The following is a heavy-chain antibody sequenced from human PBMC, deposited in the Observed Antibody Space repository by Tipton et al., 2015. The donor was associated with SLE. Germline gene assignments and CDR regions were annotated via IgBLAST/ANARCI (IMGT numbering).Heavy chain of an antibody. CDR2: MYNSGST. D-gene: IGHD3-3*01. J-gene: IGHJ4*02. Sequence: TLSLTCTVSGGSISSDRYHWSWIRQPVGKGLEWIGRMYNSGSTKYNPSLESRATMSVDTSKNQFSLMLTSVAAADTALYYCASIFRYDVWTNSREFGYFDHWGQGALVSVPS. V-gene: IGHV4-61*02. CDR3: ASIFRYDVWTNSREFGYFDH. CDR1: GGSISSDRYH.